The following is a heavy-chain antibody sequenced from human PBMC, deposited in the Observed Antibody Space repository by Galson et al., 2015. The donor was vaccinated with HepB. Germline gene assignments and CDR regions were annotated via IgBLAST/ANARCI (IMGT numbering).Heavy chain of an antibody. V-gene: IGHV3-30-3*01. CDR3: ARDRYTGYKSWGPNDY. J-gene: IGHJ4*02. CDR2: ISYDGSNT. D-gene: IGHD5-12*01. Sequence: SLRLSCAASGFTFSRYAMHWVRQAPGKGLEWVAVISYDGSNTYYTDSVKGRFTISRDNSKNTLFVQMNSLRVEDTAVYFCARDRYTGYKSWGPNDYWGQGTLVTVSS. CDR1: GFTFSRYA.